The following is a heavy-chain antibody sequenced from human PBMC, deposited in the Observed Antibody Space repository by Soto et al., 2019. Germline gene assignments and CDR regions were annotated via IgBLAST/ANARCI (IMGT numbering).Heavy chain of an antibody. D-gene: IGHD3-16*01. CDR1: GFTFSSYD. CDR3: ARAGFGSPFDY. CDR2: IGPAGDT. Sequence: EVQLVESGGGLVQPGGSLRLSCEASGFTFSSYDMHWVRQATGKGLEWVSAIGPAGDTYYPGSVKGRFTISRENAKNSLYLLMNSLRAGDTAVYYCARAGFGSPFDYWGQGTLVTVSS. J-gene: IGHJ4*02. V-gene: IGHV3-13*01.